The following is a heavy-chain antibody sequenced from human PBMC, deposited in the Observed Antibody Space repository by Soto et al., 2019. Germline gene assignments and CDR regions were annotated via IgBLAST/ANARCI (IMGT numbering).Heavy chain of an antibody. CDR1: GFTFSSYA. CDR3: ATIFRYGDPEY. Sequence: EVQLLESGGGLVQPGGSLRLSCAPSGFTFSSYAMSWVRQAPVKGLEWVSGIGVSGDSRYDADSVKGRFTISRDNSKSTLYLQMNSLRAEDTAVYYCATIFRYGDPEYWGQGVLVTVSS. CDR2: IGVSGDSR. D-gene: IGHD2-21*02. V-gene: IGHV3-23*01. J-gene: IGHJ4*02.